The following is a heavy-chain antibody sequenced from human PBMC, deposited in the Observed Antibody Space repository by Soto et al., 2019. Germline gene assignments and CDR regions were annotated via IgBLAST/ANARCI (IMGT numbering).Heavy chain of an antibody. J-gene: IGHJ4*02. V-gene: IGHV3-23*01. CDR2: ISDSGGST. D-gene: IGHD6-13*01. CDR1: GFIFSSYA. Sequence: EVQLLESGGGLAQPGGSLRLSCAASGFIFSSYAMIWVRQAPRKGLEWVSAISDSGGSTYYADSVKGRFTISRDNSKNTLYLQMNSLRAEDMVVYYCAKIAYTSSYFFNYWGQGTLVTVSS. CDR3: AKIAYTSSYFFNY.